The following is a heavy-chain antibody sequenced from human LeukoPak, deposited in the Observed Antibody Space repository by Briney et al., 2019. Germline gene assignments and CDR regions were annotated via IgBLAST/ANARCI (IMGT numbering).Heavy chain of an antibody. CDR1: GFTFSSYA. CDR3: AKWTRTTLFRGDRARFDS. Sequence: GGSLRLSCAASGFTFSSYAMSWVRQAPGKGLEWVSAISGSGGSTYYADSVKGRFTISRDNSKNTLYLQMNSLRAEDTAVYYCAKWTRTTLFRGDRARFDSWGQGTLVTVSS. CDR2: ISGSGGST. J-gene: IGHJ4*02. V-gene: IGHV3-23*01. D-gene: IGHD3-10*01.